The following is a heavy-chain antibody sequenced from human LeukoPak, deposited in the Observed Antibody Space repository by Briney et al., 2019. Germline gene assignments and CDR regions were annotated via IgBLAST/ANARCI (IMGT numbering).Heavy chain of an antibody. CDR1: GFTFSSYG. CDR2: IWYDGSNK. CDR3: ARDGSSWYSNWFDP. Sequence: GGSLRLSCAASGFTFSSYGMHWVRQAPGKGLEWMAVIWYDGSNKYYADSVKGRFTISRDNSKNTLYLQMNSLRAEDTAVYYCARDGSSWYSNWFDPWGQGTLVTVSS. D-gene: IGHD6-13*01. J-gene: IGHJ5*02. V-gene: IGHV3-33*01.